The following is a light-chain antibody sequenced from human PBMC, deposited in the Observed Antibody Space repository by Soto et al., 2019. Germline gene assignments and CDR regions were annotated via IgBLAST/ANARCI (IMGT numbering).Light chain of an antibody. CDR2: DAS. J-gene: IGKJ4*01. Sequence: EMVLTQSPDTLSVSPGDRATLSCRASQSVRSERLAWYQQKRGQAPRLVIFDASFMASGIPERFRGSGSGTDFTLTITRLEPEDFATYYCQQFKSYPLTFGGGTKVDI. CDR1: QSVRSER. CDR3: QQFKSYPLT. V-gene: IGKV3D-20*02.